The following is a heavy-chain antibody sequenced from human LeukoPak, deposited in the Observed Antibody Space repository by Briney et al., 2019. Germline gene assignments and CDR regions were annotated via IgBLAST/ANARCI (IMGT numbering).Heavy chain of an antibody. CDR3: ARGIYGSGSYYPY. V-gene: IGHV4-34*01. J-gene: IGHJ4*02. CDR1: GGSFSGYY. D-gene: IGHD3-10*01. CDR2: INHSGST. Sequence: PSETLSLTCAVYGGSFSGYYWSWIRQPPGKGLEWIGEINHSGSTNYNPSLKSRVAISVDTSKNQFSLNLSSVTAADTAVYYCARGIYGSGSYYPYWGQGTLVTVSS.